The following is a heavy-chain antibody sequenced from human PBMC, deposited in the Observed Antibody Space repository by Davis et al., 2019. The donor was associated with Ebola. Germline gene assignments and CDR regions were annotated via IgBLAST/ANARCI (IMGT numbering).Heavy chain of an antibody. CDR1: GGSISSSSYY. Sequence: SETLSLTCTVSGGSISSSSYYWGWIRQHPGKGLEWIGYIYYSGSTYYNPSLKSRVTISVDTSKNQFSLKLSSVTAADTAVYYCARAADLEWLFPASFDYWGQGTLVTVSS. CDR2: IYYSGST. V-gene: IGHV4-31*02. J-gene: IGHJ4*02. D-gene: IGHD3-3*01. CDR3: ARAADLEWLFPASFDY.